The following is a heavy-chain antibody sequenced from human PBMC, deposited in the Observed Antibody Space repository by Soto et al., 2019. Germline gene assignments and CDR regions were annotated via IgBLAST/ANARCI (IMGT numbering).Heavy chain of an antibody. CDR2: LSDSGGSI. D-gene: IGHD6-13*01. V-gene: IGHV3-23*01. J-gene: IGHJ4*02. Sequence: PGGSLRLSCTASGFTFSRHAMTWVRQAPGKGLEWVSGLSDSGGSIYYADSVKGRFTISRDNSMNTLYLQMNTLRAEDTAIYYCVIVSSSWYAGFFDLWGQGTLVPGSS. CDR1: GFTFSRHA. CDR3: VIVSSSWYAGFFDL.